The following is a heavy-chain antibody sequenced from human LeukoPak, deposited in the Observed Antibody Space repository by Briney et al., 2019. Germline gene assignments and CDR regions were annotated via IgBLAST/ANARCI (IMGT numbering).Heavy chain of an antibody. V-gene: IGHV4-38-2*02. CDR3: ARVPAAAGTVFDY. Sequence: SETLSLTCTVSGYSISSGYYWGWIRQPPGKGLEWIGSIYHSGSTYYNPSLKSRVTISVDTSKNQFSLKLSSVTAADTAVYYCARVPAAAGTVFDYWGQGTLVTVSS. CDR1: GYSISSGYY. CDR2: IYHSGST. J-gene: IGHJ4*02. D-gene: IGHD6-13*01.